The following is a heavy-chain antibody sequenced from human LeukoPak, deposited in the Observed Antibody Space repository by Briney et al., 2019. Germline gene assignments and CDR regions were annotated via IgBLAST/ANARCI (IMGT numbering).Heavy chain of an antibody. V-gene: IGHV3-48*03. Sequence: GGSLRLSCAASGFTFSSYEMNWVRQAPGKGLEWVSYISSSGSTIYYADSVKGRFTISRDNAKNSLYLQMNSLRAKDTAVYYCARGITMIVDWFDPWGQGTLVTVSS. CDR2: ISSSGSTI. CDR3: ARGITMIVDWFDP. CDR1: GFTFSSYE. J-gene: IGHJ5*02. D-gene: IGHD3-22*01.